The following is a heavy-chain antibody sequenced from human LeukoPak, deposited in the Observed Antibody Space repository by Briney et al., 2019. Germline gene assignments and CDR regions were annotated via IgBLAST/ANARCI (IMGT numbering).Heavy chain of an antibody. CDR1: GGIFSSYA. D-gene: IGHD3-22*01. Sequence: SVKVSCKASGGIFSSYAISWVRQAPGQGLEWMGGIIPIFGTANYAQKFQGRVTITTDESTSTAYMELSSLRSEDTAVYYCARDYYDSSGYYGRNAFDIWGQGTMVTVSS. V-gene: IGHV1-69*05. CDR3: ARDYYDSSGYYGRNAFDI. CDR2: IIPIFGTA. J-gene: IGHJ3*02.